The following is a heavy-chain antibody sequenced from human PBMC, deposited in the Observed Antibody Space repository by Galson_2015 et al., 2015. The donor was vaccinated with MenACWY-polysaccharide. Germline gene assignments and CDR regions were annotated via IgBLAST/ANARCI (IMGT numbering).Heavy chain of an antibody. CDR2: INPDGGEK. V-gene: IGHV3-7*01. D-gene: IGHD3-22*01. CDR3: ARFGYSYDSSGSADY. Sequence: SLRLSCAASGFTFSPYWMSWVRQAPGKGLEWVANINPDGGEKYYVDSLKGRFTISRDNAKNSLYLQMNSLRAEDTAVYYCARFGYSYDSSGSADYWGQGTLVTVSS. CDR1: GFTFSPYW. J-gene: IGHJ4*02.